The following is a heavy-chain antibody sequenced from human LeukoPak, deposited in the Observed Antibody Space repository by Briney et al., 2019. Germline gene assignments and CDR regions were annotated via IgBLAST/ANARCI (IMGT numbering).Heavy chain of an antibody. CDR3: ARAPPGIAVAAPGEVYFDY. CDR1: GFTFSDYY. CDR2: ISSSSSYT. J-gene: IGHJ4*02. D-gene: IGHD6-19*01. Sequence: GGSLRLSCAASGFTFSDYYMSWIRQAPGKGLEWVSYISSSSSYTNYADSVKGRFTISRDNAKNSLYLQMNSLRAGDTAVYYCARAPPGIAVAAPGEVYFDYWGQGTLVTVSS. V-gene: IGHV3-11*05.